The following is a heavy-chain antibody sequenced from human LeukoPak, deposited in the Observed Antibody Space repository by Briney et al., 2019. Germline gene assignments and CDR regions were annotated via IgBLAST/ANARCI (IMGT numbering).Heavy chain of an antibody. Sequence: GGSLRLSCAASGFTFSSYAMHWVRQAPGKGLEWVAVISYDGSNKYYADSVKGRFTISRDNAKNSLYLQMNSLRAEDTAVYYCARDRGDYGDIPYGMDVWGQGTTVTVSS. V-gene: IGHV3-30-3*01. CDR3: ARDRGDYGDIPYGMDV. CDR2: ISYDGSNK. D-gene: IGHD4-17*01. CDR1: GFTFSSYA. J-gene: IGHJ6*02.